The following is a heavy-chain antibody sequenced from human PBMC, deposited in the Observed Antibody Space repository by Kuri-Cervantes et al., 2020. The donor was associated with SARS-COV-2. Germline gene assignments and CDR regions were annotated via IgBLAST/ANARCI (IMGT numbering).Heavy chain of an antibody. CDR1: GFTFSGYN. CDR3: ARGYCTNGVCYSRAFDV. Sequence: GESLKISCAASGFTFSGYNMNWVRQAPGKGLEWVSYISRTSVTIFYTDSVEGRFTISRDNAKDSLFPQMDSLRAEDTAVYYCARGYCTNGVCYSRAFDVWGQGTKVTVSS. V-gene: IGHV3-48*01. CDR2: ISRTSVTI. J-gene: IGHJ3*01. D-gene: IGHD2-8*01.